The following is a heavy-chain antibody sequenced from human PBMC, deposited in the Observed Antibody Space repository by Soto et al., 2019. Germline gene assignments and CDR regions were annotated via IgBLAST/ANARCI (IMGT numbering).Heavy chain of an antibody. D-gene: IGHD3-9*01. CDR3: ARGDILTGYTRNREFDP. V-gene: IGHV3-30-3*01. J-gene: IGHJ5*02. CDR1: GFTFSSFA. CDR2: ISYDGSNK. Sequence: LRLSFAASGFTFSSFAMHWVRQAPCKGLEWVAVISYDGSNKYYADSVKGRFTISRDNSKNTLYLQMNSLRAEDTAVYYCARGDILTGYTRNREFDPWGQGTLVAVSS.